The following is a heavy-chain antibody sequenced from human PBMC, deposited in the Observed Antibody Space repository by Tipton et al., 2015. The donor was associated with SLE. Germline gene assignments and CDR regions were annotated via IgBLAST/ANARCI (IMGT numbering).Heavy chain of an antibody. V-gene: IGHV4-59*12. CDR2: IYFSGST. Sequence: TLSLTCTLSGGSIRNYYWSWIRQSPGKGLEWIGSIYFSGSTNYNPSLRSRATISVDTSKNQFSLKLSSVTAADTAVYYCARVTNYCNGGICYGFYFEYWGQGTLVTVSS. CDR3: ARVTNYCNGGICYGFYFEY. CDR1: GGSIRNYY. J-gene: IGHJ4*02. D-gene: IGHD2-15*01.